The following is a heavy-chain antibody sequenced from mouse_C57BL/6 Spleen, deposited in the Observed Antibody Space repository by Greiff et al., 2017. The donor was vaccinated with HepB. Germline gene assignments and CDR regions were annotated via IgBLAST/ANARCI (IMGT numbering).Heavy chain of an antibody. CDR3: SEDSAVYYCACYYGSSYDWYFDV. CDR1: YTFFRRVH. J-gene: IGHJ1*03. Sequence: LQESGPELARPWASVQISCQAFYTFFRRVHFAIMDTNYWMQWVKQRPGQGLEWIGAIYPGNGDTSYNQKFKGKATLTADKSSSTAYMQLSSMTSEDSAVYYCACYYGSSYDWYFDVWGTGTTVTVSS. V-gene: IGHV1-87*01. D-gene: IGHD1-1*01. CDR2: GQGLEWIG.